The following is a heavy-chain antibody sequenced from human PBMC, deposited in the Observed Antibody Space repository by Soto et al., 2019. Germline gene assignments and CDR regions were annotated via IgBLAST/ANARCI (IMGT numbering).Heavy chain of an antibody. CDR2: INHSGST. V-gene: IGHV4-34*01. CDR1: GGSFSGYY. Sequence: SETLSLTCAVYGGSFSGYYWSWIRQPPGKGLEWIGEINHSGSTNYNPPLKSRVTISVDTSKNQFSLKLSSVTAADTAVYYCARGNDYGDYGWGQGTLVTVSS. CDR3: ARGNDYGDYG. J-gene: IGHJ4*02. D-gene: IGHD4-17*01.